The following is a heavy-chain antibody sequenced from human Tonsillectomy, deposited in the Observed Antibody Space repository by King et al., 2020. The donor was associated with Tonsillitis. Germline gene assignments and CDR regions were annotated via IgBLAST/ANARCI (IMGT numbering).Heavy chain of an antibody. D-gene: IGHD2-8*01. J-gene: IGHJ4*02. V-gene: IGHV4-34*01. CDR1: GGSFSGYY. CDR2: TNHRGST. Sequence: VQLQQWGAGLLKPSETLSLTCAVSGGSFSGYYWTWIRQTPGKGLEWIGATNHRGSTTYNPSLNSRVTISVDTSKNQFSLRLTSCTAADSAVYYCARDRFCTNGVCYMGNFDYWAQGTLVIVSS. CDR3: ARDRFCTNGVCYMGNFDY.